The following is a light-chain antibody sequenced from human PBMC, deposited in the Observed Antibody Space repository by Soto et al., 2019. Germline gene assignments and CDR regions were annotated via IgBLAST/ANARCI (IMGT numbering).Light chain of an antibody. J-gene: IGLJ1*01. CDR1: SSDVGGYNY. CDR2: EVT. V-gene: IGLV2-8*01. CDR3: SSYADSNSYV. Sequence: QSVLTQPPSASGSPGQSVTISCTGTSSDVGGYNYVYWYQQHPGKAPKLMIYEVTKRPSGVPDRFSGSKYGNTASLTVSGLQAEDEADYYCSSYADSNSYVLGTGTKSPS.